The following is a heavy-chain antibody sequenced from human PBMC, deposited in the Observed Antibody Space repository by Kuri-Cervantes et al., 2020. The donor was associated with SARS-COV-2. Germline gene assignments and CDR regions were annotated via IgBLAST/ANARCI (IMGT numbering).Heavy chain of an antibody. Sequence: LRLSCTVSGGSISSQSYYWGWIRQPPGKGLEWIGYIYHSGSTYYNPSLKSRVTISVDRSKNQFSLKLSSVTAADTAVYYCARARIAAAGYNWFDPWGQGTLVTVSS. D-gene: IGHD6-13*01. CDR3: ARARIAAAGYNWFDP. J-gene: IGHJ5*02. V-gene: IGHV4-30-2*01. CDR2: IYHSGST. CDR1: GGSISSQSYY.